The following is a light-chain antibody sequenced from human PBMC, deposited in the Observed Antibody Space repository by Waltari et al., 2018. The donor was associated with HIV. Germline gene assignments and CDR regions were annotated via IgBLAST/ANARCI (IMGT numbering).Light chain of an antibody. CDR2: WAS. CDR3: QQYYSSPLT. J-gene: IGKJ4*01. CDR1: QSVFCCSNIKNY. V-gene: IGKV4-1*01. Sequence: IVMTQSRDSLTVSLGERAPINSKSSQSVFCCSNIKNYLAWYQQKPGQPPKLLFYWASSRESGVPDRFSVSGSGTDFTLTISSLRTEDVAVYYCQQYYSSPLTFGGGTKVEI.